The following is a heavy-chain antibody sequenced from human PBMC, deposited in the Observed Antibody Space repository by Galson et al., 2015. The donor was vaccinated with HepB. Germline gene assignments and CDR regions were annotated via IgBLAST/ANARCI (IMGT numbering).Heavy chain of an antibody. V-gene: IGHV3-30*03. CDR2: ISYDGSNK. CDR3: AREGEGRWSQFSPPYYYYYGMDV. CDR1: GFTFSSYC. J-gene: IGHJ6*02. Sequence: SLRLSCAASGFTFSSYCMSWVRQAPGKGLEWVAVISYDGSNKYYADSVKGRFTISRDNSKNTLYLQMNSLRAEDTAVYYCAREGEGRWSQFSPPYYYYYGMDVWGQGTTVTVSS. D-gene: IGHD5-24*01.